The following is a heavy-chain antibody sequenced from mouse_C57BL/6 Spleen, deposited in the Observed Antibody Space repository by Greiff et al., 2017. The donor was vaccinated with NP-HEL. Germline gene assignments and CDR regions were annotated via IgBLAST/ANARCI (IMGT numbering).Heavy chain of an antibody. J-gene: IGHJ2*01. CDR2: IDPANGIT. CDR1: GFNIKNTY. Sequence: VQLKESVAELVRPGASVKLSCTASGFNIKNTYMHWVKQRPEQGLEWIGRIDPANGITKYAPKFQGTATITADTSSNPAYLPLSSLPSEDTAIYYCARDDGSSYVVFDYWGQGTTLTVSS. D-gene: IGHD1-1*01. CDR3: ARDDGSSYVVFDY. V-gene: IGHV14-3*01.